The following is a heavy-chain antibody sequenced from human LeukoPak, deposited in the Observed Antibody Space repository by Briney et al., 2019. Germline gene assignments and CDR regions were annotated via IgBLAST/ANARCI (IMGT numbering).Heavy chain of an antibody. CDR1: GYTFTGYY. D-gene: IGHD3-9*01. V-gene: IGHV1-2*02. Sequence: ASVKVSCKASGYTFTGYYMHWVRQAPGQGLEWMGWINPNSGGTNYAQKFQGRVTVTRDTSISTAYMELSRLRSDDTAVYYCARDLGRLRYPFYYMDVWGKGTTVTVSS. CDR2: INPNSGGT. CDR3: ARDLGRLRYPFYYMDV. J-gene: IGHJ6*03.